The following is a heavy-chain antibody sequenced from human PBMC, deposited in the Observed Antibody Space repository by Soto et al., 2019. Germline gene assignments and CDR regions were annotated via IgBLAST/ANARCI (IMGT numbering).Heavy chain of an antibody. CDR2: IYPGDSDT. J-gene: IGHJ6*02. CDR3: AASIFYYGMDV. CDR1: GYTFTNYW. V-gene: IGHV5-51*01. Sequence: GESLKISCKASGYTFTNYWISWVRQMPGKGLEWMGIIYPGDSDTKYNPSFHGQVTISADKSITTTYLRWTSLKASDTAIYYCAASIFYYGMDVWGQGTTVTVSS.